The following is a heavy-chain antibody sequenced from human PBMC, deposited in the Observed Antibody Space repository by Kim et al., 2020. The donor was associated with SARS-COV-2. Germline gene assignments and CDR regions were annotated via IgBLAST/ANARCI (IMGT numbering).Heavy chain of an antibody. V-gene: IGHV3-64D*06. CDR3: VADRRFGVVINLDY. J-gene: IGHJ4*02. D-gene: IGHD3-3*01. CDR1: GFTFSSYA. Sequence: GGSLRLSCSASGFTFSSYAIHWVRQAPGKGLEYVSAISSGGSTNYADSVKGRFTISRDNSKNTVFLQMSSLRAEDTAVYYCVADRRFGVVINLDYWGQGTLVTVSS. CDR2: ISSGGST.